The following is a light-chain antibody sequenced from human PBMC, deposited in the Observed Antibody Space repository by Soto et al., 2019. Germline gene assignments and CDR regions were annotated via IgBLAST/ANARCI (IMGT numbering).Light chain of an antibody. Sequence: DIQMTESPSSLSAPVGARVSITCQASQDITSYLNWYQHKPGKAPKLLIYDASILEAGVPSRFSGSGSGTDFTFTISSLQPEDFATYFCQQADSFPLTFGGGTKVEIK. CDR1: QDITSY. J-gene: IGKJ4*01. CDR2: DAS. V-gene: IGKV1-33*01. CDR3: QQADSFPLT.